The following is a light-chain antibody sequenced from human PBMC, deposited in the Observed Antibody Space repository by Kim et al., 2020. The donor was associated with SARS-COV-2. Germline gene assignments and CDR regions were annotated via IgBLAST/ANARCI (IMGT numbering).Light chain of an antibody. Sequence: DIQLTQSPSSLSASVGDRVTITCRASQGVSTYLAWYQQKPGEAPRLLISAASTLQSGVSSRFGGSGSGTDFTLTISALQPEDFATYYCQQLHSYPRTFGGGTKVDIK. V-gene: IGKV1-9*01. J-gene: IGKJ4*01. CDR3: QQLHSYPRT. CDR1: QGVSTY. CDR2: AAS.